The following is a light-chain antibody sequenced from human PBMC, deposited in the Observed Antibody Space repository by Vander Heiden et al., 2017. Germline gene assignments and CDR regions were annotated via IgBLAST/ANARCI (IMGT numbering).Light chain of an antibody. V-gene: IGKV1-5*03. CDR2: NAS. Sequence: DIQMTQSPSTLSASVWDMFTITCRASQSISSWLAWYQQKPGKAPKLLIYNASSLESGVPSRFSGRGSGTEFTLTISSLQPDDFATYYCQQYNSYPFTFGPGTKVDIK. CDR1: QSISSW. J-gene: IGKJ3*01. CDR3: QQYNSYPFT.